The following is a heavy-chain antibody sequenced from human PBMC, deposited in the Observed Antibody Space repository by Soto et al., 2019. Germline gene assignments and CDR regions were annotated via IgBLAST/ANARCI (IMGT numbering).Heavy chain of an antibody. CDR1: GYSFTSYW. J-gene: IGHJ6*02. CDR2: IYPGDSDT. Sequence: PGESLKISCKGSGYSFTSYWIGWVRQMPGKDLEWMGIIYPGDSDTRYSPSFQGQVTISADKSISTAYLQWSSLKASDTAMYYCASSSGEQQLVRGYYYYYYGMDVWGQGTTVTVSS. D-gene: IGHD6-13*01. CDR3: ASSSGEQQLVRGYYYYYYGMDV. V-gene: IGHV5-51*01.